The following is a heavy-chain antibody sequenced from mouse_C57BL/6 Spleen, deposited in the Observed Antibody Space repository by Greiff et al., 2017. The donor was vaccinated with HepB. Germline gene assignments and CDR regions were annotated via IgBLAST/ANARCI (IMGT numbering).Heavy chain of an antibody. J-gene: IGHJ1*03. CDR2: IRNKANGYTT. CDR3: ARYAGDFDG. V-gene: IGHV7-3*01. CDR1: GFTFTDYY. Sequence: EVQLQESGGGLVQPGGSLSLSCAASGFTFTDYYMSWVRQPPGKALEWLGFIRNKANGYTTEYSASVKGRFTISRDNSQSILYLQMNALRAEDSATYYCARYAGDFDGWGTGTTVTVSS.